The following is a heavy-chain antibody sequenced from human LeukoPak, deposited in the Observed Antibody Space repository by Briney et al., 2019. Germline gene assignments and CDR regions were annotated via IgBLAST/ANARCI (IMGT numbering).Heavy chain of an antibody. Sequence: SETLSLTCTVSGYSISSGYYWGWIRQPPGKGLEWIGSIYHSGSTNYNPSLKSRVTISVDTSKNQFSLKLSSVTAADTAVYYCARIYEQNYYDSSGYYFGGYFDYWGQGTLVTVSS. J-gene: IGHJ4*02. V-gene: IGHV4-38-2*02. CDR1: GYSISSGYY. D-gene: IGHD3-22*01. CDR2: IYHSGST. CDR3: ARIYEQNYYDSSGYYFGGYFDY.